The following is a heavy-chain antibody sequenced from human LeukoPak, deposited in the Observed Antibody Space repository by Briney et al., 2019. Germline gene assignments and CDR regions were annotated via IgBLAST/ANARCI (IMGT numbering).Heavy chain of an antibody. D-gene: IGHD4-17*01. V-gene: IGHV4-59*01. CDR2: IYYSGST. J-gene: IGHJ4*02. CDR1: GCSISSYY. Sequence: SETLSLTCTVSGCSISSYYWSWIRQPPGKGLEWIGYIYYSGSTNYNPSLKSRVTISVDTSKNQISLKLSTVIAADTAVYYCARGTVTTFDYWGQGTLVTVSS. CDR3: ARGTVTTFDY.